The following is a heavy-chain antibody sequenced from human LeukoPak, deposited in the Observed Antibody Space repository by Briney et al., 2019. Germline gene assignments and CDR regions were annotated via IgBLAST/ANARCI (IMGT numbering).Heavy chain of an antibody. J-gene: IGHJ3*02. V-gene: IGHV4-59*08. CDR3: ARSERIIMILGGAFDI. D-gene: IGHD3-22*01. Sequence: SETLSPTCTVSGDSISIYYWSWIRQPPGNGLEWIGYIYYSGSTNYSPSLKSRVTISVDTSKNQFSLKLSSVTAADTAVYYCARSERIIMILGGAFDIWGQGTVVTVSS. CDR2: IYYSGST. CDR1: GDSISIYY.